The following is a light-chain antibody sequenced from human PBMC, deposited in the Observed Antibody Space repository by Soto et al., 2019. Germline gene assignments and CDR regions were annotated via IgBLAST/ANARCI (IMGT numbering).Light chain of an antibody. V-gene: IGLV2-14*01. J-gene: IGLJ1*01. CDR1: SSDVGDYIS. CDR2: EVS. Sequence: QSFLTQPASVSGSPGQSISISCTGPSSDVGDYISVSWFQQHPGKAPKLMIYEVSNRPSGVSNRFSGSKSANTASLTISGLQAEDEADYYCTSYTSSTTLYVFGTGTKVTVL. CDR3: TSYTSSTTLYV.